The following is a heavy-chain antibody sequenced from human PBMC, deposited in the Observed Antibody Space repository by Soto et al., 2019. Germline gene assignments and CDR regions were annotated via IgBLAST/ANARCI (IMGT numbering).Heavy chain of an antibody. J-gene: IGHJ6*02. CDR2: ISYDGSNK. CDR1: GFTFSSYA. V-gene: IGHV3-30-3*01. CDR3: AREIAAPTYYYYGMDV. Sequence: GGSLRLSCAASGFTFSSYAMHWVRQAPGKGLEWVAVISYDGSNKYYADSVKGRFTISRDNSKNTLYLQMNSLRAEDTAVYYCAREIAAPTYYYYGMDVWGQGTTVTVS. D-gene: IGHD6-13*01.